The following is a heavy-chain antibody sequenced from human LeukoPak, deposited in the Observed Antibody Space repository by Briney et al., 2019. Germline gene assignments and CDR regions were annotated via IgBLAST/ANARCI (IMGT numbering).Heavy chain of an antibody. CDR1: GYTFTSYY. V-gene: IGHV1-46*01. CDR3: ARVYGSGSPLDYYYYMDV. CDR2: INPSGGST. J-gene: IGHJ6*03. Sequence: ASVKVSCKASGYTFTSYYMHWVRQAPGQGLEWMGIINPSGGSTSYARKFQGRVTMTRDTSTSTVYMELSSLRSEDTAVYYCARVYGSGSPLDYYYYMDVWGKGTTVTVSS. D-gene: IGHD3-10*01.